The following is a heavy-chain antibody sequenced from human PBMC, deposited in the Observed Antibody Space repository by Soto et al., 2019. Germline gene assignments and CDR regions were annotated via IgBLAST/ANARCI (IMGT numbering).Heavy chain of an antibody. CDR2: ISYDGSNK. D-gene: IGHD3-10*01. V-gene: IGHV3-30*18. J-gene: IGHJ4*02. Sequence: QVQLVESGGGVVQPGRSLRLSCAASGFTFSSYGMHWVRQAPGKGLEWVAVISYDGSNKYYADSVKGRFTISRDNSKTTLYLQMNSLRAEDTAVYYCAKDRNHYYGSWSYEDYWGQGTLVTVSS. CDR3: AKDRNHYYGSWSYEDY. CDR1: GFTFSSYG.